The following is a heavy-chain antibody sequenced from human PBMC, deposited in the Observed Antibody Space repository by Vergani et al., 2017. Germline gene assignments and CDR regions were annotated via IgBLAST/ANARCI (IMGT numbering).Heavy chain of an antibody. Sequence: DVHLAESGGGFFQPGGSLRLSCSASGFSFNSYWMHWVRQVPGKGLLWVSRIKSDGSITAYADSVKGRLTMCKDNAQNTLYLQMNSLRVEDTGVYYFARARCIETCYMSNWLDSWGQGTLVTVSS. CDR1: GFSFNSYW. V-gene: IGHV3-74*03. J-gene: IGHJ5*01. CDR2: IKSDGSIT. CDR3: ARARCIETCYMSNWLDS. D-gene: IGHD3-9*01.